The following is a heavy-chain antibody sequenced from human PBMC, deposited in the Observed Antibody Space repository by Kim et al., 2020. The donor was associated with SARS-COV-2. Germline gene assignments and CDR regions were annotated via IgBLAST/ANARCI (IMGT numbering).Heavy chain of an antibody. CDR2: TYYRSKWYN. V-gene: IGHV6-1*01. CDR1: GDSVSSNSAA. Sequence: SQTLSLTCAISGDSVSSNSAAWNWIRQSPSRGLEWLGRTYYRSKWYNDYAVSVKSRITINPDTSKNQFSLQLNSVTPEDTAVYYCARGSGSSWYQMVGWFDPWGQGTLVTVSS. CDR3: ARGSGSSWYQMVGWFDP. D-gene: IGHD6-13*01. J-gene: IGHJ5*02.